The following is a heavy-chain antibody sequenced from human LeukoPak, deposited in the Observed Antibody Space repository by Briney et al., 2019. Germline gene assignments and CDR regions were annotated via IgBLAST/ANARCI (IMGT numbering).Heavy chain of an antibody. CDR2: IFYSGST. CDR3: ARDLPSIAARYFDY. CDR1: GGSISTSNYY. D-gene: IGHD6-6*01. J-gene: IGHJ4*02. V-gene: IGHV4-39*07. Sequence: SETLSLTCTVSGGSISTSNYYWGWIRQPPGKGLEWIGNIFYSGSTYYSPSLKSRVTISLDTSRNQFSLKLTSVTAADTAVYYCARDLPSIAARYFDYWGQGTLVTVSS.